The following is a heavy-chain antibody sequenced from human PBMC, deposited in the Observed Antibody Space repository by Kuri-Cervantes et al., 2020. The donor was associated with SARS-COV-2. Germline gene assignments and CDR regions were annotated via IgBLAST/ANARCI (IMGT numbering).Heavy chain of an antibody. CDR2: ISSSSSYI. CDR1: GFTVSSNY. CDR3: ARVGYDYSAGYYYYYYYMDV. V-gene: IGHV3-21*01. J-gene: IGHJ6*03. D-gene: IGHD5-12*01. Sequence: GESLKISCAASGFTVSSNYMSWVRQAPGKGLEWVSSISSSSSYIYYADSVKGRFTISRDNAKNSLYLQMNSLRAEDTAVYYCARVGYDYSAGYYYYYYYMDVWGKGTTVTVSS.